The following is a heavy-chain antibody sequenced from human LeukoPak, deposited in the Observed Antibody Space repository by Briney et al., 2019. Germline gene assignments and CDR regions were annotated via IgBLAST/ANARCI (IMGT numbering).Heavy chain of an antibody. CDR1: GFTFSSYG. J-gene: IGHJ4*02. CDR2: ISYDGSNK. D-gene: IGHD6-13*01. CDR3: AKDRRFRSSWYFGWYFDY. V-gene: IGHV3-30*18. Sequence: PGRSLRLSCAASGFTFSSYGMHWVRQAPGKGLEWVAVISYDGSNKYYADSVKGRFTISRDNSKNTLYLQMNSLRAEDTAVYYCAKDRRFRSSWYFGWYFDYWGQGTLATVSS.